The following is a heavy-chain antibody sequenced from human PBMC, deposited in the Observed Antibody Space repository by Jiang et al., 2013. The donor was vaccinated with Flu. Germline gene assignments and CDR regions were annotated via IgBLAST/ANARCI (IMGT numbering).Heavy chain of an antibody. D-gene: IGHD1-1*01. Sequence: NPKNGDTKYAQKFQGRVTMTRDTALNTAYMEMSRLTFDDTATYYCARDPDRWKDFYDYWGQGTRVTVSS. CDR2: NPKNGDT. CDR3: ARDPDRWKDFYDY. J-gene: IGHJ4*02. V-gene: IGHV1-2*02.